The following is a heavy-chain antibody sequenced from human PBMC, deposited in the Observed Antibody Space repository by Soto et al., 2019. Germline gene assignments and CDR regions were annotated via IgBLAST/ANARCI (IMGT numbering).Heavy chain of an antibody. CDR1: GGSISSDY. D-gene: IGHD4-17*01. CDR2: IYYSGST. J-gene: IGHJ4*02. CDR3: ARQLRDYGESYYFDY. Sequence: PSETLSLTCTVSGGSISSDYWSWIRQPPGKGLEWIGYIYYSGSTNYNPSLKSRVTISVDTSKNQFSLKLSSVTAADTAVYYCARQLRDYGESYYFDYWGQGTLVTVS. V-gene: IGHV4-59*08.